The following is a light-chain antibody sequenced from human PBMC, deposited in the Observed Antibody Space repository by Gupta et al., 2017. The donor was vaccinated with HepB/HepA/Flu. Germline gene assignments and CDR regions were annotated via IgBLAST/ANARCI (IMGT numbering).Light chain of an antibody. CDR2: GAS. Sequence: EGVFTQSPGTLSLSPGETATLSCRTSQSVSSSFLAWYQQKPCQAPRLLIYGASSRATGIPDRFSGSGSGTDFPLTISRLEPDDFAVYFCQQYGDSPQTFGQGTKVEIE. J-gene: IGKJ1*01. V-gene: IGKV3-20*01. CDR1: QSVSSSF. CDR3: QQYGDSPQT.